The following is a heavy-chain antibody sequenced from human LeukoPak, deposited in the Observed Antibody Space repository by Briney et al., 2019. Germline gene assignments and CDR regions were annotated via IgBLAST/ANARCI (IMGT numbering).Heavy chain of an antibody. Sequence: GGSLRLSCAASGFTFSSYEMNWVRQAPGKGLEWVSYISSSGSTIYYADSVKGRFTISRDKAKNSLYLQMNSLRAEDTAVYYCAELGITMIGGVWGKGTTVTISS. D-gene: IGHD3-10*02. V-gene: IGHV3-48*03. J-gene: IGHJ6*04. CDR3: AELGITMIGGV. CDR1: GFTFSSYE. CDR2: ISSSGSTI.